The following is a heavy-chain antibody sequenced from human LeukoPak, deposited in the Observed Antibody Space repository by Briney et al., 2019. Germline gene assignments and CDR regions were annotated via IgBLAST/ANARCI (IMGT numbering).Heavy chain of an antibody. Sequence: GGSLRPSCPASGFTFSNYGMSWVRQAPGKGLEWVSVISGSGGSTYYADSVKGRFTISRDNSKNTLYLQMNSLRAEDTAVYYCAKDSAVAGFYYFDYWGQGTLVTVSS. CDR3: AKDSAVAGFYYFDY. D-gene: IGHD6-19*01. V-gene: IGHV3-23*01. CDR2: ISGSGGST. CDR1: GFTFSNYG. J-gene: IGHJ4*02.